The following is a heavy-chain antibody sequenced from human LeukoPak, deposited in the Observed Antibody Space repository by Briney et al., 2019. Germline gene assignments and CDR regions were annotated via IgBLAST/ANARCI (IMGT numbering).Heavy chain of an antibody. CDR3: AKDLYYYDSSGYYFSQPFDY. CDR2: ISGSGGST. D-gene: IGHD3-22*01. CDR1: GFTFSSYA. Sequence: PGGSLRLSCAASGFTFSSYAMSWVRQAPGKGLEWVSAISGSGGSTYYADSVKGRFTISRDNSKNTLYLQMNSLRAEDTAVYYCAKDLYYYDSSGYYFSQPFDYWGQGTLVTVSS. J-gene: IGHJ4*02. V-gene: IGHV3-23*01.